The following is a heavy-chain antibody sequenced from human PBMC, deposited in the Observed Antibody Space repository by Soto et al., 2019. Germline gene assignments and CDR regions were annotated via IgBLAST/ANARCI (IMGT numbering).Heavy chain of an antibody. J-gene: IGHJ6*02. Sequence: QVQLQESGPGLVKPSQTLSLTCSVSSDSMNSGGYYWSWIRQHPGKGLEWIGYIYSNGYTYYNPSLKSRVTISVDTSKNQFSLNLTSVTAADTAVYYCARRGGSSSGYYYYAMDVWGQGTTVTVSS. V-gene: IGHV4-31*03. CDR1: SDSMNSGGYY. D-gene: IGHD6-6*01. CDR3: ARRGGSSSGYYYYAMDV. CDR2: IYSNGYT.